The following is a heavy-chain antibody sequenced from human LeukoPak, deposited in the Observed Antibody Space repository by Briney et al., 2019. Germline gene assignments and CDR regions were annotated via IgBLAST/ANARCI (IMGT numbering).Heavy chain of an antibody. CDR1: GFTVSSIY. D-gene: IGHD6-6*01. CDR2: ISGSSTST. V-gene: IGHV3-23*01. CDR3: AKLGQLVPEN. Sequence: GGSLRLSCAASGFTVSSIYMSWVRQAPGKGLEWVSTISGSSTSTYYADSVKGRFTISRDNSENALSLQMNSLRAEDTAVYYCAKLGQLVPENWGQGALVTVSS. J-gene: IGHJ4*02.